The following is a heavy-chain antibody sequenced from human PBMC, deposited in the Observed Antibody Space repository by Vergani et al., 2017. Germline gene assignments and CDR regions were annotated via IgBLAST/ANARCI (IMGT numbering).Heavy chain of an antibody. V-gene: IGHV1-69*04. CDR1: GGTFSSYA. CDR2: IIPLLGIA. D-gene: IGHD3-10*01. CDR3: ARGEMVRGVIINDY. Sequence: QVQLVQSGAEVKKPGSSVKVSCKASGGTFSSYAISWVRQAPGKGLEWMGRIIPLLGIANYAQKFQGRVTITADKSTSTAYMELSSLRSEDTAVYYCARGEMVRGVIINDYWGQGTLVTVSS. J-gene: IGHJ4*02.